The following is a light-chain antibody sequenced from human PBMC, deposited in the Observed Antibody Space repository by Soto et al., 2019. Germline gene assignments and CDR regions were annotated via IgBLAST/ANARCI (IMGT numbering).Light chain of an antibody. CDR3: QQYGSSPPYT. CDR2: GAS. V-gene: IGKV3-20*01. Sequence: EIVLTQSPGTLSLSPGERATLSCRASQSVSSSYLAWYQQKPGQAPRLLIYGASSRAPGIPDRFSGSGSGSDFTLTISRLEPEDFAVYHSQQYGSSPPYTFGQGTKLEIK. J-gene: IGKJ2*01. CDR1: QSVSSSY.